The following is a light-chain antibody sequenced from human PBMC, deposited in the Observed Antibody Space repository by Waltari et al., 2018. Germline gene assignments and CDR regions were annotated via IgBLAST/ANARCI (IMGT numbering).Light chain of an antibody. J-gene: IGKJ4*01. V-gene: IGKV3-11*01. CDR2: DAS. CDR3: QQRSNWPPALT. Sequence: DIVLTQSPATLSLSPGERATLSCRASKSVSSYLAWYQQKPGQAPRLLIYDASNRATGIPARFSGSGSGTDFTLTISSLEPEDFAVYYCQQRSNWPPALTFGGGTKVEIK. CDR1: KSVSSY.